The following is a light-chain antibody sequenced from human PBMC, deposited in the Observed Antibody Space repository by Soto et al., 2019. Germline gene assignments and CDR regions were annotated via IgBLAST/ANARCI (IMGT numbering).Light chain of an antibody. CDR3: CSYATTFYV. CDR1: TIDVDSSNY. V-gene: IGLV2-11*01. J-gene: IGLJ1*01. CDR2: DVS. Sequence: QSALAQPRSVSGSPGQSVTISCTGPTIDVDSSNYVSWYQQHPGKAPKLMIYDVSERPSGVPDRFSGSKSGSTASLTISGLQPEDEDDYHCCSYATTFYVFGRGTKVTVL.